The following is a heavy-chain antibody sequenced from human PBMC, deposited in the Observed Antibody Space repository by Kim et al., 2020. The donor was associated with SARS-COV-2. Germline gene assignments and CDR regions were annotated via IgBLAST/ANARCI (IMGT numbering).Heavy chain of an antibody. CDR1: GGSISSSSYY. D-gene: IGHD6-13*01. V-gene: IGHV4-39*01. CDR2: YYYSAST. Sequence: SETLSLTCTVSGGSISSSSYYWGWHRQPPGKGLVWIGSYYYSASTYSNPSLKSRVTIPVDTAKNQLSLKLSSVTAAATAVYYCPRLEYSSSWYYFDYWGQGTLVTVSP. J-gene: IGHJ4*02. CDR3: PRLEYSSSWYYFDY.